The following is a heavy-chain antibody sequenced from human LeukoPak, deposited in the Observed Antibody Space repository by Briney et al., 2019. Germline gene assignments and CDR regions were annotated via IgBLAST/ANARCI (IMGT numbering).Heavy chain of an antibody. Sequence: GESLKISCKGSGYTFTTYWITWVRQMPGKGLEWMGRIDPKDSYAIYSPSFQGLVTISVDTSISTAYLQWSSLKASDTAMYFCARLNMSGSPLDYWGQGALVTVSS. V-gene: IGHV5-10-1*01. D-gene: IGHD3-10*01. CDR1: GYTFTTYW. CDR2: IDPKDSYA. J-gene: IGHJ4*02. CDR3: ARLNMSGSPLDY.